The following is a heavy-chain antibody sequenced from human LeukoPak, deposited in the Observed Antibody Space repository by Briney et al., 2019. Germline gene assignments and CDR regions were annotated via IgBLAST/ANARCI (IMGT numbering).Heavy chain of an antibody. V-gene: IGHV4-59*01. D-gene: IGHD1-1*01. CDR2: VYYSGST. CDR1: GGSIYSYY. Sequence: SETLSLTCTVSGGSIYSYYWSWIRQPPGKGLEWIGYVYYSGSTNYYPSLKSRVTISVDMSKNQFSLKLTSVSAADTAVYYCARGNGLGYFDYWGQGNLVTVSS. J-gene: IGHJ4*02. CDR3: ARGNGLGYFDY.